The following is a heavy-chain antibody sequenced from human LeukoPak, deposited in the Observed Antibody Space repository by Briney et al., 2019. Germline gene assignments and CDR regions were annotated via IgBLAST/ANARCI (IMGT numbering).Heavy chain of an antibody. J-gene: IGHJ3*02. CDR1: GYIFSNYF. CDR2: IYPGDSDT. CDR3: ARLGLLGGNSGAFDI. Sequence: GESLKISCETSGYIFSNYFIGWVRQMPGKGLEWLRIIYPGDSDTRYSPSFQGQVTISADKSISTAYLQWSSLKASDTAMYYCARLGLLGGNSGAFDIWGQGTMVTVSS. D-gene: IGHD4-23*01. V-gene: IGHV5-51*01.